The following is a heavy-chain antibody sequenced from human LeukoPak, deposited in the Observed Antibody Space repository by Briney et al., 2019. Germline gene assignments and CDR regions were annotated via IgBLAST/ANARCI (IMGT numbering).Heavy chain of an antibody. CDR3: AKDCRNGGFDY. Sequence: PGGSLRLSCSASGFTFSSYAMSWVRQAPGKGLGWVSAISSSGGSRYYADSVKGRFTISRDNSKNTLYLQMNSLRAEDTAVYYCAKDCRNGGFDYWGQGTLVTVSS. D-gene: IGHD7-27*01. J-gene: IGHJ4*02. V-gene: IGHV3-23*01. CDR2: ISSSGGSR. CDR1: GFTFSSYA.